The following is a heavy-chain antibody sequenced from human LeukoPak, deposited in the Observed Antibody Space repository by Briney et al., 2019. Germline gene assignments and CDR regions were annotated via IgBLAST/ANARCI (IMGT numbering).Heavy chain of an antibody. Sequence: ASVKVSCKGSGYSFSNYYIYWVRQAPGQGLEWMGVINPGGESTTYVQRFRGRVTMTRDKSTSTVYMELSNLRSEDTAVYYCARGLHPAGIAVAGTAYAEYFQHWGQGTLVTVSS. J-gene: IGHJ1*01. CDR3: ARGLHPAGIAVAGTAYAEYFQH. CDR1: GYSFSNYY. V-gene: IGHV1-46*01. CDR2: INPGGEST. D-gene: IGHD6-19*01.